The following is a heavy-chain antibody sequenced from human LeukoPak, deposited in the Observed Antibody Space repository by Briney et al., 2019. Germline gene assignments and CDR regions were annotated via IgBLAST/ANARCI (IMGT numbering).Heavy chain of an antibody. CDR3: ARVLTLHRYSGSYNYFDY. Sequence: SETLSLTCTVSGGSVSSGSYYWSWIRQPPGKGLEWIGYIYYSGSTNYNPSLKSRVTISVDTSKNQFSLKLSSVTAADTAVYYCARVLTLHRYSGSYNYFDYWGQGTLVTVSS. D-gene: IGHD1-26*01. CDR2: IYYSGST. J-gene: IGHJ4*02. CDR1: GGSVSSGSYY. V-gene: IGHV4-61*01.